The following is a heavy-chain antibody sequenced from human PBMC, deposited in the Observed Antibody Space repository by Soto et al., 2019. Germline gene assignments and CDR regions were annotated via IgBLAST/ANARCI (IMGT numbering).Heavy chain of an antibody. D-gene: IGHD3-9*01. CDR3: ARGYDILTGYYLDY. CDR1: GGSISSYY. J-gene: IGHJ4*02. V-gene: IGHV4-59*01. Sequence: PSETLSLTCTVSGGSISSYYWSWIRQPPGKGLEWIGYIYYSGSTNYNPSLKSRVTIPVDTSKNQFSLKLSSVTAADTAVYYCARGYDILTGYYLDYWGQGTLVTVSS. CDR2: IYYSGST.